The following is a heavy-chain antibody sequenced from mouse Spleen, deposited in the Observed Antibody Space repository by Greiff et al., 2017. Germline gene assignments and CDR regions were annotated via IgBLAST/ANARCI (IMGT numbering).Heavy chain of an antibody. Sequence: VQLQQSGAELVRPGASVKLSCTASGFNIKDDYMHWVKQSPEQGLEWIGWIDPDNGDTEYASNFQGKATITADTSSNTAYEKLSSRTSEDSAVYNSTPGEYYYYDYWGQGTTLTVSS. CDR3: TPGEYYYYDY. J-gene: IGHJ2*01. CDR2: IDPDNGDT. V-gene: IGHV14-4*01. D-gene: IGHD5-1*01. CDR1: GFNIKDDY.